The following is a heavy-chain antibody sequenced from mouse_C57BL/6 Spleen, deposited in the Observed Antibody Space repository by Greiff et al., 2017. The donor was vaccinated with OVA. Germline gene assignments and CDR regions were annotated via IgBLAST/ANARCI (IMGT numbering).Heavy chain of an antibody. V-gene: IGHV1-55*01. CDR2: IYPGSGST. J-gene: IGHJ3*01. CDR1: GYTFTSYW. CDR3: ARSPMAGGSSAWFAY. D-gene: IGHD1-1*01. Sequence: VQLQQPGAELVKPGASVKMSCKASGYTFTSYWITWVKQRPGQGLEWIGDIYPGSGSTNYNEKFKSKATLTVDTSSSTAYMQLSSLTSEDSAVYYCARSPMAGGSSAWFAYWGQGTLVTVSA.